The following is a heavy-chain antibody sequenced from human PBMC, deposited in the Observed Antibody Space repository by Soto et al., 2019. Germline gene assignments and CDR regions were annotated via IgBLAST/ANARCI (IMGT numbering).Heavy chain of an antibody. D-gene: IGHD6-19*01. J-gene: IGHJ4*02. CDR1: GFAVSSKY. Sequence: EVQLVESGGGLIQPGGSLRLSCAASGFAVSSKYMTWVRQAPGQGLEGVSVIYGGGTTYYADSVKGRFTISRDTSKNTLYLQMNSRSAEDTAVYYCVQTTGWPGFDFWGQGTLVTVSS. CDR2: IYGGGTT. CDR3: VQTTGWPGFDF. V-gene: IGHV3-53*01.